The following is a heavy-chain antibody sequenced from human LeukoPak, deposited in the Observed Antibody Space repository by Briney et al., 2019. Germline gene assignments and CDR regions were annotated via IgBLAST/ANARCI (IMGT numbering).Heavy chain of an antibody. CDR3: ARMSEGEQYFDY. Sequence: SETLSLTCTVSGGSISSGGHYWSWIRQHPGKGLEWLGYIYYSGDTYYNPSLKSRLTISVDTSKIQFPLKLNSVTAADTAVYYCARMSEGEQYFDYWGQGTLVTVSS. CDR1: GGSISSGGHY. V-gene: IGHV4-31*03. CDR2: IYYSGDT. J-gene: IGHJ4*02. D-gene: IGHD3-16*01.